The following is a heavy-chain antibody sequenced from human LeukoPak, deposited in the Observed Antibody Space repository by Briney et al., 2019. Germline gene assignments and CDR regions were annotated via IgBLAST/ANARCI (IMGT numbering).Heavy chain of an antibody. CDR2: ISSSSSYT. CDR3: ATRRQQLVMNYYGMDV. V-gene: IGHV3-11*06. CDR1: GFTFSDYY. J-gene: IGHJ6*02. Sequence: PGGSLRLSCAASGFTFSDYYMSWIRQAPGKGLEWVSYISSSSSYTNYADSVMGRFTISRDNAKNSLYLQMNSLRAEDTAVYYCATRRQQLVMNYYGMDVWGQGTTVTVSS. D-gene: IGHD6-13*01.